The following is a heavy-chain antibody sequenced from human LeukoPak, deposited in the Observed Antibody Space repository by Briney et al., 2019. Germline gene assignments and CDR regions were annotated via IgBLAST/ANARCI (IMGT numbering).Heavy chain of an antibody. CDR1: GGSFSGYY. CDR2: IKQDGSEK. Sequence: ETLSLTCAVYGGSFSGYYWSWVRQAPGKGLEWVANIKQDGSEKYYVDSVKGRFTISRDNAKNSLYLQMNSLRAEDTAVYYCARDSGSYGRVDYWGQGTLVTVSS. D-gene: IGHD1-26*01. J-gene: IGHJ4*02. V-gene: IGHV3-7*01. CDR3: ARDSGSYGRVDY.